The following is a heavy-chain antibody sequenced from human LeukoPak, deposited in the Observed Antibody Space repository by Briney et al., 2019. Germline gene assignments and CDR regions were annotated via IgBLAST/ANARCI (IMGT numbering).Heavy chain of an antibody. CDR2: ISGSGGST. Sequence: ETLSLTCTVSGGSISSYYWSWVRQAPGKGLEWVSAISGSGGSTYYADSVKGRFTISRDNSKNTLYLQMNSLRAEDTAVYYCAKIAVAGYVDYWGQGTLVTVSS. J-gene: IGHJ4*02. D-gene: IGHD6-19*01. V-gene: IGHV3-23*01. CDR1: GGSISSYY. CDR3: AKIAVAGYVDY.